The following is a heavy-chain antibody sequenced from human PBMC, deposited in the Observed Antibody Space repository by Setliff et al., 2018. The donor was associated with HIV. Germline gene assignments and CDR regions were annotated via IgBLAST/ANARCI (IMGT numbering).Heavy chain of an antibody. CDR3: TTIQKLTTPVDY. CDR1: GFTFSSYS. D-gene: IGHD4-17*01. J-gene: IGHJ4*02. CDR2: ISGSGGST. V-gene: IGHV3-23*01. Sequence: PGGSLRLSCAASGFTFSSYSMNWVRQAPGEGLEWVSAISGSGGSTYYADSVKGRFTISRDNSKNTLYLQMNSLKTEDTAVYYCTTIQKLTTPVDYWGQGTLVTVSS.